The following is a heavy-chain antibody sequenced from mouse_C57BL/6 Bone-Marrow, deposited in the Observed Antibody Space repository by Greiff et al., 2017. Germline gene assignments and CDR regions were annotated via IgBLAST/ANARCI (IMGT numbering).Heavy chain of an antibody. CDR1: GFSLTSYG. Sequence: QVQLKESGPGLVQPSQSLSITCTVSGFSLTSYGVHWVRQSPGKGLEWLGVIWRGGSTDYNAAFMSRLSNTKDNSKSQVFFKMNSLQAYDTAIYYCAKVSFAYWGQGTLVTVSA. CDR3: AKVSFAY. J-gene: IGHJ3*01. CDR2: IWRGGST. V-gene: IGHV2-5*01.